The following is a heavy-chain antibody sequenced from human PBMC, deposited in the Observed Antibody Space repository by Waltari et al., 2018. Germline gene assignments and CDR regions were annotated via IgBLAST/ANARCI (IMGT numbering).Heavy chain of an antibody. CDR1: GGSISSGDYY. J-gene: IGHJ4*02. CDR3: ARASVPAAMEFDY. CDR2: IDDSGRT. D-gene: IGHD2-2*01. V-gene: IGHV4-30-4*08. Sequence: QVQLQESGPGLVKPSQTLSLTCTVSGGSISSGDYYWSWIRQPPGKGLEWIGYIDDSGRTYYNPALKSRVTISVDTSKNQFSLKLSSVTAADTAVYYCARASVPAAMEFDYWGQGTLVTVSS.